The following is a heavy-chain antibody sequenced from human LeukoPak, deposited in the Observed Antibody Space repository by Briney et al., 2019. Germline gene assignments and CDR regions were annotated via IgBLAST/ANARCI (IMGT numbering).Heavy chain of an antibody. D-gene: IGHD3-9*01. V-gene: IGHV3-21*01. Sequence: PGGSLRLSCAASGFTFSSYSMNWVRQAPGKGLEWVSSISSSSSYIYYADSVKGRFTISRDNAKNSLYLQMNSLRAEDTAVYYCARGAILTGYSNGYWGQGTLVTVSS. J-gene: IGHJ4*02. CDR2: ISSSSSYI. CDR3: ARGAILTGYSNGY. CDR1: GFTFSSYS.